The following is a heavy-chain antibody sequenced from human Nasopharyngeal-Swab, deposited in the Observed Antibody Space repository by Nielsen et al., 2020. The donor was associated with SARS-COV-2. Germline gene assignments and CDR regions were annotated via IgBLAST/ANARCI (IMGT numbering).Heavy chain of an antibody. Sequence: GGSLRLSCIASGFTFNIYAMAWVRRTPGRGLRWVSGISASGGSTYYTDSVKGRFAVSRDNSRNTLYLQMHSLRVEDTALYYCAKGDVVRGDAFDIWGQGTMVTVSS. CDR2: ISASGGST. J-gene: IGHJ3*02. CDR3: AKGDVVRGDAFDI. V-gene: IGHV3-23*01. D-gene: IGHD3-10*01. CDR1: GFTFNIYA.